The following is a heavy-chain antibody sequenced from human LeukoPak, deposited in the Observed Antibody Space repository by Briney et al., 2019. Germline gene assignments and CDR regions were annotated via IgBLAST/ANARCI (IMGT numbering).Heavy chain of an antibody. V-gene: IGHV3-48*01. CDR2: ISSGSSNI. CDR1: EFTFSSYS. Sequence: GGSLRLSCAASEFTFSSYSMIWVRQAPGKGLEWISYISSGSSNIYYADSVKGRFTISRDNAKNSLYLQMNSLRAEDTAVYYCARDDRYSYGYYFDYWGQGTLVTVSS. J-gene: IGHJ4*02. CDR3: ARDDRYSYGYYFDY. D-gene: IGHD5-18*01.